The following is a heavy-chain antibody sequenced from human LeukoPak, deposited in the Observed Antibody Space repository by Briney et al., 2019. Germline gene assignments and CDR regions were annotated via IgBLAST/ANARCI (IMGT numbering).Heavy chain of an antibody. Sequence: PGGSLRLSCAASGFTFSSYSMNWVRQAPGKGLVWVSRINSDGSSTTYVDSVKGRFTISRDNAKNTMYLQMNSLRAEDTAVYYCARVKSYWGDFDYWGQGTLVTVSS. D-gene: IGHD1-26*01. CDR1: GFTFSSYS. CDR2: INSDGSST. CDR3: ARVKSYWGDFDY. J-gene: IGHJ4*02. V-gene: IGHV3-74*01.